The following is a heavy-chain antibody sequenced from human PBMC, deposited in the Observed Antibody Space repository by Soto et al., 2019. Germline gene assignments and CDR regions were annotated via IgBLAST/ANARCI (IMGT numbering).Heavy chain of an antibody. J-gene: IGHJ5*02. CDR1: GYTLASYG. CDR2: ISGYNDNT. CDR3: AVPIAPNWFDP. D-gene: IGHD6-13*01. V-gene: IGHV1-18*04. Sequence: ASVKVSCKPSGYTLASYGVSWVRQVPGQGLEWMGWISGYNDNTHYAQKFQGRVTMTTDTSTSTANMELRSLRSDDTAVYYCAVPIAPNWFDPWGQGTLVTVSS.